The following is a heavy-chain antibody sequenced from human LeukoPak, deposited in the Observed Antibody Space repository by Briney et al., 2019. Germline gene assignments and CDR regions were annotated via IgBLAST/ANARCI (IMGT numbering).Heavy chain of an antibody. CDR1: GFSVSNTY. Sequence: PGGSLRLSSAASGFSVSNTYMSWVRQAPGKGLEWVSVIYSGDSGVSTYYADSVKGRFTISRHNSKNTLYLQTSSLRAEDTAVYFCARSAARLRYYYAMDVWGQGTTVTVCS. V-gene: IGHV3-53*04. D-gene: IGHD6-6*01. CDR2: IYSGDSGVST. CDR3: ARSAARLRYYYAMDV. J-gene: IGHJ6*02.